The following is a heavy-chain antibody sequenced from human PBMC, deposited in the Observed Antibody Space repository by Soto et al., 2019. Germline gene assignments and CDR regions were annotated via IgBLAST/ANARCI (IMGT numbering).Heavy chain of an antibody. J-gene: IGHJ4*02. Sequence: ASVKVSCKTSGYSFTGYSVHWVRQAPGHGAEWMGWINPKSGGTNYAQKVQGRVTMTRDTSISTVFMELSRLTSDDTAVYYCARDGLSRGNLITGKLFDHWGQGSLVTVSS. D-gene: IGHD1-20*01. CDR1: GYSFTGYS. V-gene: IGHV1-2*02. CDR2: INPKSGGT. CDR3: ARDGLSRGNLITGKLFDH.